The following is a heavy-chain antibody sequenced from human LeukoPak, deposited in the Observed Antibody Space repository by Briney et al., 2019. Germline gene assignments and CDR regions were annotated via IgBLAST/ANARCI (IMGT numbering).Heavy chain of an antibody. V-gene: IGHV4-30-4*01. CDR2: IYYSGST. D-gene: IGHD3-22*01. Sequence: SETLSLTCTVSGGSISSGDYYWSWIRQPPGKGLEWIGYIYYSGSTYYNPSLKSRVTISVDTSKNQFSLKLTSVTAADTAVYYCARAPTSGYLMGVDYWGQGILVTVSS. J-gene: IGHJ4*02. CDR3: ARAPTSGYLMGVDY. CDR1: GGSISSGDYY.